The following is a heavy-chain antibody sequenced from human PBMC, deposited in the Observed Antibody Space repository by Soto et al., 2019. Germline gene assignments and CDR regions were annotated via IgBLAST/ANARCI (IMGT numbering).Heavy chain of an antibody. CDR3: ARTRIPDYDFWTGQIPPSDY. Sequence: QVQLVQSGAEVKKPGSSVKGSCKASGGTFSSYAISWVRQAPGQGLEWMGGIIPIFGTANYAQKCQGRVTITADKSTSTAYMQLSCLRSEDTAVYYCARTRIPDYDFWTGQIPPSDYWRQGTLFTVSS. CDR1: GGTFSSYA. J-gene: IGHJ4*02. V-gene: IGHV1-69*06. D-gene: IGHD3-3*01. CDR2: IIPIFGTA.